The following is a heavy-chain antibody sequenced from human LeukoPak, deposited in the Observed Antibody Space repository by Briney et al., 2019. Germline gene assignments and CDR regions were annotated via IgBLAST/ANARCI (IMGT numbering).Heavy chain of an antibody. CDR2: LLYNGNT. Sequence: SETLSLTCTVAGGSISSDVHYWDWIRQAPGKGLEWIGSLLYNGNTWYNPSLESRVTISVDTSENQFSLRLTSVNAADTALYFCTSHGSGNAGTYAVMDVWGPGTSVTVSS. D-gene: IGHD1-26*01. J-gene: IGHJ6*02. CDR1: GGSISSDVHY. V-gene: IGHV4-39*01. CDR3: TSHGSGNAGTYAVMDV.